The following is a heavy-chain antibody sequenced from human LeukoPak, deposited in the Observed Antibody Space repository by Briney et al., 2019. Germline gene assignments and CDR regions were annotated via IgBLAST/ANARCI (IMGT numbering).Heavy chain of an antibody. Sequence: PGGSLRLSCAASGFTFSSYGMSWFRQAPGKGLEWLSAISGSGGSTYYADSVQGRFTISRDNSKNTLYLQMSSLRAEDTAVYYCASGAYYDILTGQMDIWGQGTMVTVSS. D-gene: IGHD3-9*01. CDR2: ISGSGGST. J-gene: IGHJ3*02. CDR1: GFTFSSYG. CDR3: ASGAYYDILTGQMDI. V-gene: IGHV3-23*01.